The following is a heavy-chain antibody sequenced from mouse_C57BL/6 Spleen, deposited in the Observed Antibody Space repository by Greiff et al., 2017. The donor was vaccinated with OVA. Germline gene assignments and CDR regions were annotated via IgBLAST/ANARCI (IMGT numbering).Heavy chain of an antibody. CDR1: GYTFTSYW. V-gene: IGHV1-7*01. CDR3: ASNFDY. CDR2: INPSSGYT. J-gene: IGHJ2*01. Sequence: VQLKESGAELAKPGASVKLSCKASGYTFTSYWMHWVKQRPGQGLEWIGYINPSSGYTKYKQKFKDKATLTADKYSSTAYMQLSSLTYEDAAVYYCASNFDYWGQGTTLTVSS.